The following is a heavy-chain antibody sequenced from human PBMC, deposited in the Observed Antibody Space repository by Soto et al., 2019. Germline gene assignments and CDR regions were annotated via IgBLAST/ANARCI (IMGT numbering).Heavy chain of an antibody. CDR3: TRVGDYVWGSYRPNWFDP. CDR2: IRSKAYGGTT. D-gene: IGHD3-16*02. Sequence: PGGSLRLSCTASGFTFGDYAMSWVRQAPGKGLEWVGFIRSKAYGGTTEYAASVKGRFTISRDDSKSIAYLQMNSLKTEDTAVYYCTRVGDYVWGSYRPNWFDPWGQGTLVTVSS. CDR1: GFTFGDYA. J-gene: IGHJ5*02. V-gene: IGHV3-49*04.